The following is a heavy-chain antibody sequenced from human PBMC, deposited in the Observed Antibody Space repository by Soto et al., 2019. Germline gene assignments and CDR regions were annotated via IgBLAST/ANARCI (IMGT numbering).Heavy chain of an antibody. D-gene: IGHD2-21*02. CDR2: ISGSGGST. J-gene: IGHJ6*02. CDR3: AKDSGGDDYYYYYGMDV. V-gene: IGHV3-23*01. CDR1: GFTFSSYA. Sequence: SLRLSCAASGFTFSSYAMSWVRQAPGKGLEWVSAISGSGGSTYYADSVKGRFTISRDNSKNTLYLQMNSLRAEDTAVYYCAKDSGGDDYYYYYGMDVWGQGTTVTVSS.